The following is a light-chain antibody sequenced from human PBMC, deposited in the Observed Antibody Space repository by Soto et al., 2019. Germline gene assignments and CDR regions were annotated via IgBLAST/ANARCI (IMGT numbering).Light chain of an antibody. CDR3: QQYDIWPLT. CDR2: GAS. CDR1: QSVSTY. J-gene: IGKJ4*01. V-gene: IGKV3D-15*01. Sequence: EVVLTQSPVTLSLSPGERATLSCRASQSVSTYLAWFQQKPGQAPRLLMYGASTRATGMPDRFSGSGSGTEFTLIISSLQSEDFAVYYCQQYDIWPLTFGGGTKVDIK.